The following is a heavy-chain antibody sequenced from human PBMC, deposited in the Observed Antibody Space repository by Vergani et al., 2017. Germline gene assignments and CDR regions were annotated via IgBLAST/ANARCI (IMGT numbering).Heavy chain of an antibody. V-gene: IGHV3-33*01. CDR3: ARDLRLLYNRFDP. CDR1: GFTFNQYG. CDR2: TWYYGNNK. J-gene: IGHJ5*02. D-gene: IGHD1-14*01. Sequence: QVQLVESGGGVVQPGRSLRLSCAASGFTFNQYGMHWVRPAPGKGLEWVAVTWYYGNNKQYADSVKGRFTISRDNSKSTMYLQMNSLRDEDTGVYYCARDLRLLYNRFDPWGQGTLVTVSS.